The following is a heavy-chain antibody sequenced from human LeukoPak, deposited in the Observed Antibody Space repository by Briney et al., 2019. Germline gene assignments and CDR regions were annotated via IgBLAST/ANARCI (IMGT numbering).Heavy chain of an antibody. J-gene: IGHJ4*02. CDR1: GFTISSYW. D-gene: IGHD1-26*01. Sequence: GGSLRLSCAASGFTISSYWMRWVRQDPGKGPQWLATISEHGSGIYYVASVKGRFTISRDNAKNFLYLQMNTVRAEDTAVYYCVRDTATGSSAGSLFDNCGQGTLVTVSS. CDR2: ISEHGSGI. CDR3: VRDTATGSSAGSLFDN. V-gene: IGHV3-7*01.